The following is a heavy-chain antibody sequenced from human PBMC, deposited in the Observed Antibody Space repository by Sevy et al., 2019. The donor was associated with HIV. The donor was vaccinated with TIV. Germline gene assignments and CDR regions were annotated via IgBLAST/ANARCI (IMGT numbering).Heavy chain of an antibody. D-gene: IGHD3-9*01. CDR3: ASFGRLLSIRGDVFEI. CDR2: IYQSGNT. CDR1: AYSVSSAYS. V-gene: IGHV4-38-2*01. J-gene: IGHJ3*02. Sequence: SETLSLTCAVSAYSVSSAYSWGWIRQPPGKGLEWIGNIYQSGNTYYNPSLKSRVTISVDTSNNQFSLRLTSVPAADTAGYYCASFGRLLSIRGDVFEIWGQGTMVTVS.